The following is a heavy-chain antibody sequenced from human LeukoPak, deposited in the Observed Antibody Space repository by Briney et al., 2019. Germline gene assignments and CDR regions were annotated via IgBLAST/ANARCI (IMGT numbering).Heavy chain of an antibody. CDR2: ISSGSSTI. Sequence: GGSLRLSCAASGFTFSSYSMNWVRQAPGKGLEWVSYISSGSSTIYFADSVKGRFTIPRDDAKNSLYLQMNSLRAEDTAVYYCARDGGYCTNGVCFYYYYYMDVWGKGTTVTVSS. CDR1: GFTFSSYS. V-gene: IGHV3-48*04. D-gene: IGHD2-8*01. J-gene: IGHJ6*03. CDR3: ARDGGYCTNGVCFYYYYYMDV.